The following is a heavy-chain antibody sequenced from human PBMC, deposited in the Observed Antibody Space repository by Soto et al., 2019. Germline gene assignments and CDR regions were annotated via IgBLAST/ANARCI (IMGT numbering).Heavy chain of an antibody. J-gene: IGHJ4*02. D-gene: IGHD3-10*01. CDR3: AKAAYGSGSYYDY. V-gene: IGHV3-9*01. Sequence: GGSLRLSCAASGFTFDDYAMHWVRQAPGKGLEWVSGISWNSGSIDYADSVKGRFTISRDNAKNSLYLQMNSLRAEDTALYYCAKAAYGSGSYYDYWGQGTLVTVSS. CDR2: ISWNSGSI. CDR1: GFTFDDYA.